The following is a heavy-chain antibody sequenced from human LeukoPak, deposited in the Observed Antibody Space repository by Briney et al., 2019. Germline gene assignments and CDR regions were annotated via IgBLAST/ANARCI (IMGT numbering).Heavy chain of an antibody. CDR3: ARAIAVAAFGY. V-gene: IGHV4-34*01. CDR1: GGSFSGYY. Sequence: SETLSLTCAVYGGSFSGYYWSWIRQPPGKGLEWIGEINHSGSTNYNPSLKSRVTISVDTSQNQFSLKLSSVTAADTAVYYCARAIAVAAFGYWGQGTLVTVSS. D-gene: IGHD6-19*01. J-gene: IGHJ4*02. CDR2: INHSGST.